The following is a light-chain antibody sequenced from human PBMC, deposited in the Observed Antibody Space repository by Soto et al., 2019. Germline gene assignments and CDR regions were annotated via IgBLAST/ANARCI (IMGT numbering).Light chain of an antibody. V-gene: IGKV3-15*01. Sequence: EIVLTQSPATLSVSPGERVTLSCRASESVYINLALYQQKPGQAPRLLIYGASTRATDMPGTFSGRGSGTEFTLTISSLQSEDFAVYYCQHYKNWPRTFGQGTKVDIK. CDR1: ESVYIN. J-gene: IGKJ1*01. CDR3: QHYKNWPRT. CDR2: GAS.